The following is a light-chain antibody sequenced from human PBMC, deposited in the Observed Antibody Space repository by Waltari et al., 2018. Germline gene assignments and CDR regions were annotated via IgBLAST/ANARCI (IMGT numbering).Light chain of an antibody. J-gene: IGKJ1*01. Sequence: EIVLTQSPGTLSLSPGDSATLSCRASQSVSRTLAWYQQKPGQAPSLLIYGASIRATGIPDRFSGSGSGTDFSLTISRLEPKDFAVDYCQHDVTLPVTFGQGTKVEIK. V-gene: IGKV3-20*01. CDR3: QHDVTLPVT. CDR2: GAS. CDR1: QSVSRT.